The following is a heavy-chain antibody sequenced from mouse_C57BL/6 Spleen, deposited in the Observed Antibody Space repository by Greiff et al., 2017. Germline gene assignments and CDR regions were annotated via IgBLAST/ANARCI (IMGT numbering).Heavy chain of an antibody. Sequence: EVQLVESGGGLVKPGGSLKLSCAASGFTFSSYTMSWVRQTPAKRLEWVATISGGGGNTYYPDSVKGRFTIARDNDKNTLYLQMSSLRSEDTALYYCARQGYSNYVFAYWGQGTLVTVSA. CDR3: ARQGYSNYVFAY. D-gene: IGHD2-5*01. J-gene: IGHJ3*01. V-gene: IGHV5-9*01. CDR2: ISGGGGNT. CDR1: GFTFSSYT.